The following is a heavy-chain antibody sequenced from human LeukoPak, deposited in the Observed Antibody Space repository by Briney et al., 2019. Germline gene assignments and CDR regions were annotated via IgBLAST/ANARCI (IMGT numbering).Heavy chain of an antibody. V-gene: IGHV4-38-2*02. J-gene: IGHJ4*02. CDR3: ATYSSSSPGY. D-gene: IGHD6-13*01. CDR1: GYSISSGYY. CDR2: IYHSGTT. Sequence: SETLSLTCTVSGYSISSGYYWGWIRQPPGKGLEWIGSIYHSGTTYYNPSLKSRVTISIDTSKNQFSLKLSSVTAADTAVYYCATYSSSSPGYWGQGTLVTVSS.